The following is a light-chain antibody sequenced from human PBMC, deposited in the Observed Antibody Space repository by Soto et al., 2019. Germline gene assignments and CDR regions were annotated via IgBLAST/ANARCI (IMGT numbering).Light chain of an antibody. CDR2: STD. V-gene: IGLV1-44*01. Sequence: QSVLTQPPSASGALGQRVTISCSGGSSNIGSNTVNWYQQSPGTAPKLLICSTDQRPSGVPDRFSGSMSDTSASLAISGLQSEDEADYYCATWDGSLTGYVFGTGTKVTVL. J-gene: IGLJ1*01. CDR3: ATWDGSLTGYV. CDR1: SSNIGSNT.